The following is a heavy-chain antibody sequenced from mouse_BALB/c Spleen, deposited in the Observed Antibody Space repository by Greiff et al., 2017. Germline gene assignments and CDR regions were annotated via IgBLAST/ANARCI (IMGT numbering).Heavy chain of an antibody. CDR3: APGYGKRAMDY. V-gene: IGHV2-2*02. J-gene: IGHJ4*01. CDR2: IWSGGST. D-gene: IGHD2-10*02. Sequence: QVQLQQSGPGLVQPSQSLSITCTVSGFSLTSYGVHWVRQSPGKGLEWLGVIWSGGSTDYNAAFISRLSISKDNSKSQVFFKMNSLQANDTAIYYCAPGYGKRAMDYWGQGTSVTVSS. CDR1: GFSLTSYG.